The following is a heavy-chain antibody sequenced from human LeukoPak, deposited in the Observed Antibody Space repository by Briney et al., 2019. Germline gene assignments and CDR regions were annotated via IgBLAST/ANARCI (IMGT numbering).Heavy chain of an antibody. V-gene: IGHV3-23*01. CDR1: GFTFSSYA. J-gene: IGHJ4*02. Sequence: PGGSLRLSCAASGFTFSSYAMSCVRQAPGKGLEWVSDISGSGGSTYYADSVKGRFTISRDNSKNTLYLQMNSLRAEYTAVYYCAKGRVLLWVEAFGYWGQGTLVTVSS. CDR2: ISGSGGST. D-gene: IGHD3-10*01. CDR3: AKGRVLLWVEAFGY.